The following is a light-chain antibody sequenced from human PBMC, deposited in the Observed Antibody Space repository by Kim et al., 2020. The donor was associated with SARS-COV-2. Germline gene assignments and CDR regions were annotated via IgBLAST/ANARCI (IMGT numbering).Light chain of an antibody. CDR1: QRGSSN. CDR3: QQYNNWPSLT. J-gene: IGKJ4*02. CDR2: GAA. V-gene: IGKV3-15*01. Sequence: SPGERAAPPCRTSQRGSSNIAWYQQKPGQAPTSLIYGAATRGTGITARCSGSGSGTEVTLTISSRQSEDFAVYYCQQYNNWPSLTFGGGTKVDIK.